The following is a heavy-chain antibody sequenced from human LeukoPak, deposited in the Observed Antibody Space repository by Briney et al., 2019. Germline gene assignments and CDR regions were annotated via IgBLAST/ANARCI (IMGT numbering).Heavy chain of an antibody. D-gene: IGHD3-10*01. V-gene: IGHV3-7*01. CDR2: IKQDGSEK. CDR1: GFTFSSYW. Sequence: GGSLRLSCAASGFTFSSYWMSWVRQAPGKGLEWVANIKQDGSEKYYVDSVKGRFTISRDNAKNTLYLQMNSLRAEDTAVYYCARAGFWMVRGSDYFDYWGQGILVTVSS. J-gene: IGHJ4*02. CDR3: ARAGFWMVRGSDYFDY.